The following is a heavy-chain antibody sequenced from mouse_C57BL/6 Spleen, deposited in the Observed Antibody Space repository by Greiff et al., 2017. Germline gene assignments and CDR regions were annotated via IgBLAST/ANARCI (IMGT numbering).Heavy chain of an antibody. J-gene: IGHJ2*01. V-gene: IGHV1-53*01. CDR1: GYTFTSYW. CDR3: AREDLGDDYDPYYFDD. D-gene: IGHD2-4*01. CDR2: INPSNGGT. Sequence: QVQLQQPGTELVKPGASVKLSCKASGYTFTSYWMHWVKQTPGQGLEWIGNINPSNGGTYYNEKFKSKAKLTVDKSSSTAYMQLSSLTSEDTAVYYCAREDLGDDYDPYYFDDWGQGTTLTVSS.